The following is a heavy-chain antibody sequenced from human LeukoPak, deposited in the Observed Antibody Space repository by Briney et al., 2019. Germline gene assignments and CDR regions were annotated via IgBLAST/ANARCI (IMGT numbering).Heavy chain of an antibody. Sequence: GVIIPIFATPTYAQKFQGSVTIPADESTSTAYMELSSLRSEDTAVYYCARVAVDTAAPFDYWGQGTLVTVSS. V-gene: IGHV1-69*01. D-gene: IGHD5-18*01. CDR2: IIPIFATP. CDR3: ARVAVDTAAPFDY. J-gene: IGHJ4*02.